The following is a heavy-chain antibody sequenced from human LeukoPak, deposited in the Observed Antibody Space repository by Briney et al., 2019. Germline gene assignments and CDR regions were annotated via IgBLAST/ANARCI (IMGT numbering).Heavy chain of an antibody. D-gene: IGHD4-11*01. J-gene: IGHJ4*02. V-gene: IGHV4-38-2*02. CDR1: GYSISSGYY. CDR2: IYHSGST. Sequence: PSETLSLTCTVSGYSISSGYYWGWIRQPPGKGLEWIGSIYHSGSTYYNPSLKSRVTISVDTSKNQFSLKLSSVTAADTAVYYCARVYRNFRFDYWGQGTLVTVSS. CDR3: ARVYRNFRFDY.